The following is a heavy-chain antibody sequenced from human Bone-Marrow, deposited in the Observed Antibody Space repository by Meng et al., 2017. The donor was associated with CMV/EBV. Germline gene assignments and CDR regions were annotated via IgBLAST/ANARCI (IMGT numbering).Heavy chain of an antibody. CDR1: GFTFSSYA. V-gene: IGHV3-66*01. CDR2: IYSGGST. J-gene: IGHJ4*02. D-gene: IGHD3-10*01. CDR3: VRITMVRGVSFDY. Sequence: VQLVRSGAEVKKPGSSVKVSCAASGFTFSSYAMSWVRQAPGKGLEWVSVIYSGGSTYYADSVKGRFTISRDNSKNTLYLQMNSLRAEDTAVYYCVRITMVRGVSFDYWGQGTLVTVSS.